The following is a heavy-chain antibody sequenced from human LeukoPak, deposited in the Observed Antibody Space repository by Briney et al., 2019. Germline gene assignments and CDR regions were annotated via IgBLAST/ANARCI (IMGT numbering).Heavy chain of an antibody. CDR2: IYYSGST. Sequence: SETLSLTCTVSGGSISSYYWSWIRQPPGKGLEWIGYIYYSGSTNYNPSLKSRVTISVDTSKNQFSLKLSSVTAADTAVYYCARHVYRYGSSGRHGAFDIWGQGTMVTVSS. CDR1: GGSISSYY. CDR3: ARHVYRYGSSGRHGAFDI. J-gene: IGHJ3*02. D-gene: IGHD3-22*01. V-gene: IGHV4-59*08.